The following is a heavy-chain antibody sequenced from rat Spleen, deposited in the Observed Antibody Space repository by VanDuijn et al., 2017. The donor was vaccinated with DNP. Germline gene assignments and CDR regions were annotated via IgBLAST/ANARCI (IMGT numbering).Heavy chain of an antibody. CDR3: ARIGGANWGYYFDY. CDR2: ISSGGST. CDR1: GFSLTSYG. V-gene: IGHV2S8*01. J-gene: IGHJ2*01. Sequence: QVQLKESGPGLVQPSQTLSLTCTVPGFSLTSYGVSWVRQPPGKGLEWIAAISSGGSTYYNSAIKSRLSISRDTSKSQVFLKMNSLQTEDTAMYFCARIGGANWGYYFDYWGQGVMVTVSS. D-gene: IGHD5-1*01.